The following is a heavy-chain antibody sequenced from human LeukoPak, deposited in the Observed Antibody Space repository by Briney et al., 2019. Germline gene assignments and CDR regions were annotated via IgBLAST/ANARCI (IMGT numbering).Heavy chain of an antibody. CDR2: IYSGGST. V-gene: IGHV3-66*01. J-gene: IGHJ6*02. Sequence: AGSLRLSCAASGFTVSSNYMSWDRQAPGKGLEGFSVIYSGGSTYYADSVQGRFTISRDNSKHTLYLQMNSVRAEDTGVYYCARDPLNLEEPNGMDVWGQGTTVTVSS. CDR3: ARDPLNLEEPNGMDV. CDR1: GFTVSSNY. D-gene: IGHD1-14*01.